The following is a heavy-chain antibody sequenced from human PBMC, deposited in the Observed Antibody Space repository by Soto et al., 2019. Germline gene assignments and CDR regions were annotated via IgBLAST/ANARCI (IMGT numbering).Heavy chain of an antibody. Sequence: QVQLVQSGAEVKKPGSSVKVSCKASGGSFSDYAINWVRQAPGPGLEWMGWIVPMLRTPNYARKFQGRVTITADESTSTVSMELTSLTSDDTAVYYCARSLGGSYFPFDYWGQGTLVTGSS. CDR2: IVPMLRTP. D-gene: IGHD1-26*01. CDR3: ARSLGGSYFPFDY. J-gene: IGHJ4*02. V-gene: IGHV1-69*11. CDR1: GGSFSDYA.